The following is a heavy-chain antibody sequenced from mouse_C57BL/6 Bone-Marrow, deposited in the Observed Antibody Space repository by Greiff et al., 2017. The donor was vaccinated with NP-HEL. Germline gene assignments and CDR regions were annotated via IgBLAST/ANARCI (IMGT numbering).Heavy chain of an antibody. Sequence: QVQLQQSGAELAKPGASVKLSCKASGYTFTSYWMHWVKQRPGQGLEWIGYIYPSSGYTNYNQKFKDKATLTADKSSSTAYMQLSSLTDEDSAVYCCARYGAWFAYWGQGTLVTVSA. CDR3: ARYGAWFAY. V-gene: IGHV1-7*01. CDR1: GYTFTSYW. D-gene: IGHD1-1*01. CDR2: IYPSSGYT. J-gene: IGHJ3*01.